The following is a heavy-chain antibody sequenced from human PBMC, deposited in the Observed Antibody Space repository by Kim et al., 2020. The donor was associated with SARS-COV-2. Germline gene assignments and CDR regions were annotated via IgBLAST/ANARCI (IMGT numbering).Heavy chain of an antibody. V-gene: IGHV4-34*01. Sequence: SETLSLTCAVYGGSFSGYYWSWIRQPPGKGLEWIGEINHSGSTNYNPSLKSRVTISVDTSKNQFSLKLSSVTAADTAVYYCARGSPPNKEGYCSGGSCYGPYYYDGMDVWGQGTTVTVSS. D-gene: IGHD2-15*01. J-gene: IGHJ6*02. CDR1: GGSFSGYY. CDR3: ARGSPPNKEGYCSGGSCYGPYYYDGMDV. CDR2: INHSGST.